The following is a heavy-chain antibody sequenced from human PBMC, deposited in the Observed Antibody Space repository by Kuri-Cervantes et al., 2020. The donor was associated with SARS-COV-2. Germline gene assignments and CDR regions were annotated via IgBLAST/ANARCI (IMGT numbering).Heavy chain of an antibody. D-gene: IGHD1-1*01. J-gene: IGHJ5*02. V-gene: IGHV3-64D*08. Sequence: GESLKISCSASGFTFSSYAMYWVRQAPGKGLEYVSAISSNGGSTYYADSVKGRFTISRDNSKNTLYLQMSSLRAEDTAVYYCVKVAKSGWNANNWFDPWGQGTLVTVSS. CDR1: GFTFSSYA. CDR3: VKVAKSGWNANNWFDP. CDR2: ISSNGGST.